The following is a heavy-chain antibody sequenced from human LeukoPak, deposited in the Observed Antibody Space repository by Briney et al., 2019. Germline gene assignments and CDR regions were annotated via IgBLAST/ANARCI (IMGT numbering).Heavy chain of an antibody. V-gene: IGHV3-23*01. CDR1: GFTFSAYW. D-gene: IGHD3-10*01. CDR3: AKDRGAMVPFDY. J-gene: IGHJ4*02. CDR2: ISGSGGST. Sequence: GGSLRLSCGASGFTFSAYWMSWVRQAPGKGLEWVSAISGSGGSTYYADSVKGRFTISRDNSKNTLYLQMNSLRAEDTAVYYCAKDRGAMVPFDYWGQGTLVTVSS.